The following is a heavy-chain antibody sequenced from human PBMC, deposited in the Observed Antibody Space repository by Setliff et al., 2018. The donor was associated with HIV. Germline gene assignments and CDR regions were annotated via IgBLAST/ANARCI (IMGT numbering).Heavy chain of an antibody. CDR3: ARDSLPYYYGSGTDSFDI. D-gene: IGHD3-10*01. CDR2: INGGNGDT. J-gene: IGHJ6*04. CDR1: GYTFTSYA. V-gene: IGHV1-3*01. Sequence: ASVKVSCKASGYTFTSYAINWVRQAPGQSLEWMAWINGGNGDTKYSQKFQGRVTVTGDTSAITAYMELSDLRSEDTAVYYCARDSLPYYYGSGTDSFDIWGKGTTVTVSS.